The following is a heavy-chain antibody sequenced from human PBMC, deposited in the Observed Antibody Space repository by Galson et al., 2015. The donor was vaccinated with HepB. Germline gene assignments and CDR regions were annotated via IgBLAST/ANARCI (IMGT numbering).Heavy chain of an antibody. V-gene: IGHV1-18*01. J-gene: IGHJ6*03. CDR2: ISAYNGNT. CDR3: ARERTLYGGQSNYYYYYYMDV. Sequence: SVKVSCKASGYTFTSYGISWVRQAPGQGLEWMGWISAYNGNTNYAQKLQGRVTMTTDTSTSTAYMELRSLRSDDTAVYYCARERTLYGGQSNYYYYYYMDVWGKGTTVTVSS. D-gene: IGHD4-23*01. CDR1: GYTFTSYG.